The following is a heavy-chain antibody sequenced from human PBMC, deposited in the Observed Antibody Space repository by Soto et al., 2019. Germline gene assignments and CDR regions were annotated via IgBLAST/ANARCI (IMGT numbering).Heavy chain of an antibody. CDR3: ARVVGALGHWFDP. V-gene: IGHV1-18*01. J-gene: IGHJ5*02. CDR1: GYTFTSYA. CDR2: ISADNYNT. Sequence: GASVKVSCKASGYTFTSYAMHWVRQAPGQRLEWMGWISADNYNTNYAQKLQGRVTMTTDTSTSTAYMELRSLRSDDTAVYYCARVVGALGHWFDPWGQGTLVTVSS. D-gene: IGHD1-26*01.